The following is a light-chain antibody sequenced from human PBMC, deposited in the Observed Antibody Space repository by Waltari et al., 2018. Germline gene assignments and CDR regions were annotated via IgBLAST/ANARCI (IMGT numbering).Light chain of an antibody. J-gene: IGKJ3*01. CDR2: KAS. V-gene: IGKV1-5*03. CDR1: QSINSW. CDR3: QHYNSFSLT. Sequence: DIQMTQSPSTLSASIGARVTITCRASQSINSWLAWYQQKPGKAPKLLIYKASTLENEVPSRFSGSGSGTEFTLTISSLRPDDSATYYCQHYNSFSLTFGPGTKVDIK.